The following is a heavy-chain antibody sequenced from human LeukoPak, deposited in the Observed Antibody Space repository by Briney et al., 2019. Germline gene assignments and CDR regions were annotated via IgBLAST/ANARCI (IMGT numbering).Heavy chain of an antibody. D-gene: IGHD6-13*01. J-gene: IGHJ6*03. CDR2: IYTSGST. V-gene: IGHV4-61*02. CDR3: ARAVYSSSWTVYYYYYYYMDV. CDR1: GGSISSGSYY. Sequence: SETLSLTCTVSGGSISSGSYYWSWIRQPAGKGLEWIGRIYTSGSTNYNPSLKSRVTISVDTSKNQFSLKLSSVTAADTAVYYYARAVYSSSWTVYYYYYYYMDVWRKGTTVTVSS.